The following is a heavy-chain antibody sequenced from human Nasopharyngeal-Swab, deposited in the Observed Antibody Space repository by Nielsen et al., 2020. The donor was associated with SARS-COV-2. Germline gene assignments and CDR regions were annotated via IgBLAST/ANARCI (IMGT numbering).Heavy chain of an antibody. J-gene: IGHJ5*02. D-gene: IGHD6-19*01. V-gene: IGHV2-5*08. CDR1: GFSLSTSGMC. Sequence: SGPTLVKPTQTLTLTCTFSGFSLSTSGMCVSWIRQPPGKALEWFARIDWDDDKRYSPSLKSRLTITKDTSKNQVVLTMTNMDPVDTATYYCAHRGIAVASGWFDPWGQGTLVTVSS. CDR3: AHRGIAVASGWFDP. CDR2: IDWDDDK.